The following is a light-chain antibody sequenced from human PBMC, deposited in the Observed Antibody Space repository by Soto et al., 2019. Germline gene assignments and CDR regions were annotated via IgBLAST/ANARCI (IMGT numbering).Light chain of an antibody. V-gene: IGKV3-20*01. CDR2: GAS. J-gene: IGKJ3*01. CDR3: HQYGSSSFT. CDR1: QSVSANY. Sequence: EVVLTQSPATLSLSPGERATLSCRANQSVSANYLAWYQQKPGQAPRLLIYGASSRATGIPDRFSGSGSGTDFILTISSLEPEDFAVFYCHQYGSSSFTFGPGTKVDIK.